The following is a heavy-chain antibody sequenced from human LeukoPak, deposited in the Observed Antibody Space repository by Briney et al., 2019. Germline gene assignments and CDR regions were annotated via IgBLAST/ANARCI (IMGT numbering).Heavy chain of an antibody. D-gene: IGHD3-10*01. CDR1: GFSIGTGYS. V-gene: IGHV4-61*01. CDR3: ARDPPDPLNQYVFPI. CDR2: IYYSGST. J-gene: IGHJ3*02. Sequence: PSETLSLTCSVSGFSIGTGYSWGWIRQPPGKGLEWIGYIYYSGSTNYNPSLKSRVTISVDTSKNQFSLKLSSVTAADTAVYYCARDPPDPLNQYVFPIWGQGTMVTVSS.